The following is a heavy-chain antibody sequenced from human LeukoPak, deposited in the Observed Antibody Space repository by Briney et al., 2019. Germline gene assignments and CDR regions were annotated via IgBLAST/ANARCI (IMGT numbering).Heavy chain of an antibody. CDR3: ASPYDYGDHYLDALHI. Sequence: SVKVSCKASGDTFSSFAVSWVRQAPGQGLEWMGRIIPLFGTADYARRYQGRVTISADNSLNTAYLELSSLTSEDTAVYYCASPYDYGDHYLDALHIWGQGTIVTVSS. CDR1: GDTFSSFA. CDR2: IIPLFGTA. D-gene: IGHD4-17*01. J-gene: IGHJ3*02. V-gene: IGHV1-69*06.